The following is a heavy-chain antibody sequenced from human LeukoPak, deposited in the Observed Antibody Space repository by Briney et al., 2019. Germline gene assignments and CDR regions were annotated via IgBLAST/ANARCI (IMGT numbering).Heavy chain of an antibody. Sequence: GGSLRLSCAASGFTFSSYSMNWVRQAPGKGLEWVSYISSSSSTIYYADSVKGRFTISRDNAKNSLYLQMNSLRAEDTAVYYCARDQFGFGEFDYYYGMDVWGQGTTVTVSS. CDR1: GFTFSSYS. J-gene: IGHJ6*02. D-gene: IGHD3-10*01. V-gene: IGHV3-48*04. CDR2: ISSSSSTI. CDR3: ARDQFGFGEFDYYYGMDV.